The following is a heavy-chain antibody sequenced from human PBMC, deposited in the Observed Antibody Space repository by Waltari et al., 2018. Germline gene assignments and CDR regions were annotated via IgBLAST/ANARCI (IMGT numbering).Heavy chain of an antibody. CDR3: ARSNGGLLDD. V-gene: IGHV4-4*02. CDR1: GASIRGSNW. D-gene: IGHD2-8*01. CDR2: FHHSGTT. J-gene: IGHJ4*02. Sequence: QMQLQESGPGLVRPSETLSLTCTIFGASIRGSNWWTWVRQAPGKGLEWIGEFHHSGTTYSNPSLRSRLSFSVEESKDQIYLELTSVTAADTGTCDGARSNGGLLDDWGQGTLVTVSS.